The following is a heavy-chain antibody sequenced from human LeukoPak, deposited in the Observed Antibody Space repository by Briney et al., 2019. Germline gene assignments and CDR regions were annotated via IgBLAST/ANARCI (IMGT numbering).Heavy chain of an antibody. CDR1: GYTFTDYY. J-gene: IGHJ5*02. D-gene: IGHD3-10*01. CDR3: ARPLMYYYGSETYFWFDP. Sequence: ASVKVSCKASGYTFTDYYLHWVRQAPGQGLEWMGIINPSGGSTSYAQKFPGRVTMTRDTSTSTVYMELSSLRAEDTAVYYCARPLMYYYGSETYFWFDPWGQGTLVTVSS. V-gene: IGHV1-46*01. CDR2: INPSGGST.